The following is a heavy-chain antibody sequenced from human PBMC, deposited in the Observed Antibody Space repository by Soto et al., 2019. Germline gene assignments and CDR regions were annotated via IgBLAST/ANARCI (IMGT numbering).Heavy chain of an antibody. CDR3: ARANSYGPTASDY. J-gene: IGHJ4*02. D-gene: IGHD5-18*01. CDR1: GVSISSGDYY. CDR2: IYYSGST. Sequence: SETLSLTCTVSGVSISSGDYYWSWIRQPPGKGLEWIGYIYYSGSTYYNPSLKSRVTISVDTSKNQFSLKLSSVTAADTAVYYCARANSYGPTASDYWGQGTLVTVSS. V-gene: IGHV4-30-4*01.